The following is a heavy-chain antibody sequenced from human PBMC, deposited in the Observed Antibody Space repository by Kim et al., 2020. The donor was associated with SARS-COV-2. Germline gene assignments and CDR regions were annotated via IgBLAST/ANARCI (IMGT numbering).Heavy chain of an antibody. CDR2: IRSKAYGGTT. CDR1: GFTFGDYA. D-gene: IGHD6-13*01. CDR3: TRDFLTGQLVRPDAFDI. Sequence: GGSLRLSCTASGFTFGDYAMSWVRQAPGKGLEWVGFIRSKAYGGTTEYAASVKGRFTISRDDSKSIAYLQMNSLKTEDTAVYYCTRDFLTGQLVRPDAFDIWGQGTMVTVSS. J-gene: IGHJ3*02. V-gene: IGHV3-49*04.